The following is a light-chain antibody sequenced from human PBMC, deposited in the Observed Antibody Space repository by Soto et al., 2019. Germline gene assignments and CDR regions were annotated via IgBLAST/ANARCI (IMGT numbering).Light chain of an antibody. V-gene: IGLV2-8*01. CDR1: SSDVGGYNY. Sequence: QSALTQPPSASGSPGQSVTISCTGTSSDVGGYNYVSWYQQYPGRAPKLMIYEVTKRPSGVPDRFSGSKSGNTASLTGSGLQAEYEADYYCSSYAASNNFYFVFGGGTKLTV. CDR3: SSYAASNNFYFV. J-gene: IGLJ3*02. CDR2: EVT.